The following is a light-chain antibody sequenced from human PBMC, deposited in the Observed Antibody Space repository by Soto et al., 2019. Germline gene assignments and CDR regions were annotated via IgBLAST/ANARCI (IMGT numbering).Light chain of an antibody. J-gene: IGKJ1*01. Sequence: DMQITQSPSSQSASVGHRVTNTSQASQTISVYLNWYQQIAGKAPKLLIYTASTLQTGVPSRFSASGSGTDFTLTISSLQPGDFATYYCQHSNSYGTFGQGTKVDIK. CDR3: QHSNSYGT. CDR1: QTISVY. CDR2: TAS. V-gene: IGKV1-16*01.